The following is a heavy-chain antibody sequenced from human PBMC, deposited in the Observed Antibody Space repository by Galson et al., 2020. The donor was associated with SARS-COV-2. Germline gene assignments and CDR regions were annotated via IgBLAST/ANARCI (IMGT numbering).Heavy chain of an antibody. CDR2: ISWNSGSI. V-gene: IGHV3-9*01. CDR1: GFTFADYA. J-gene: IGHJ6*02. CDR3: AKESPSCSGGSYYYYYYGMDV. Sequence: SLKISRAPSGFTFADYAMHWVRQAPGKGLEYVSGISWNSGSISYADSVKGRFTISRDNAKNSLYLQMNRLRAEDTALYYCAKESPSCSGGSYYYYYYGMDVWGQGTTVTVS. D-gene: IGHD2-15*01.